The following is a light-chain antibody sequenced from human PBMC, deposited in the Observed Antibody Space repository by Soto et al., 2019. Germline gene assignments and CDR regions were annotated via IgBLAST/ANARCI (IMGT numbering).Light chain of an antibody. J-gene: IGKJ4*01. CDR3: QQYYDWPPLT. V-gene: IGKV3-15*01. Sequence: EIVMTQSPATLSVSPVERATLSCRASQSIMFSLAWYQQKPGQAPRLLISGASTRATGIPARFSGSGSGKEFTLTISSLQSEDFAVYYCQQYYDWPPLTFGGGTKVEIK. CDR2: GAS. CDR1: QSIMFS.